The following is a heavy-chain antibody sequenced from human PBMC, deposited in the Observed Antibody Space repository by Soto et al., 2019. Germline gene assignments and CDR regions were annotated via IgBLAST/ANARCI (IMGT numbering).Heavy chain of an antibody. D-gene: IGHD1-1*01. V-gene: IGHV3-74*01. Sequence: GLLLRLSCEAAGVIFSDYWMHWVSQTPGTGLVWVSRISNDGSITNYADSVKGRFTISRDNAKNTLYLQMNSLRAEDTAVYYCAKDLTWNQADYWGQGALVTV. CDR3: AKDLTWNQADY. J-gene: IGHJ4*02. CDR2: ISNDGSIT. CDR1: GVIFSDYW.